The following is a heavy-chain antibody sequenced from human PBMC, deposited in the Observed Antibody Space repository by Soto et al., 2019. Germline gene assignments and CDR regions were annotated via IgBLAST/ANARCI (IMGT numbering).Heavy chain of an antibody. CDR1: GFTFDDYA. D-gene: IGHD2-2*02. Sequence: PGGSLRLSCAASGFTFDDYAMHWVRQAPGKGLEWVSGISWNSGSIGYADSVKGRFTISRDNAKNSLYLQMNSLRAEDTALYYCAKDALGYCSSTSCYTGILDYWGQGTLVTVSS. CDR3: AKDALGYCSSTSCYTGILDY. V-gene: IGHV3-9*01. CDR2: ISWNSGSI. J-gene: IGHJ4*02.